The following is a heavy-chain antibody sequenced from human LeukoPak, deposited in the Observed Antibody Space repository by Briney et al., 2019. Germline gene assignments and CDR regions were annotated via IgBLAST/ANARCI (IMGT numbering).Heavy chain of an antibody. V-gene: IGHV4-61*01. CDR3: ARDKGQQLVVGAFDI. J-gene: IGHJ3*02. CDR2: IYYSGST. CDR1: GGSVSSGSYY. Sequence: SETLSLTCTVSGGSVSSGSYYWSWIRQPPGKGLEWIGYIYYSGSTNYNPSLKSRVTISVDTSKNQFSLKLSSVTAADTAVYYCARDKGQQLVVGAFDIWGQGTMVTVPS. D-gene: IGHD6-13*01.